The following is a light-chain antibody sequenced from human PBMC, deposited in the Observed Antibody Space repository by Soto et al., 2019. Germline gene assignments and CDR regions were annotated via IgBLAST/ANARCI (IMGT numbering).Light chain of an antibody. CDR3: QSYDISLSVWV. V-gene: IGLV1-40*01. Sequence: QSVLTQPPSVSGAPGQRVTISCTGSSSNIGAGYDGHWYQQLPGTAPKLLIYGNSNRPSGVPDRFSGSKSGTSASLAITGLQAEDEPDYYCQSYDISLSVWVFGGGTKLTVL. CDR1: SSNIGAGYD. J-gene: IGLJ3*02. CDR2: GNS.